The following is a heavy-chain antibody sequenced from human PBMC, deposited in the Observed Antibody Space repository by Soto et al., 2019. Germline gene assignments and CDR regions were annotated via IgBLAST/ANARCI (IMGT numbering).Heavy chain of an antibody. V-gene: IGHV3-23*01. J-gene: IGHJ4*02. Sequence: HPGGYLRLSCAASGFSFSSYGMSWVRQAPGKGLEWVSAISGSGGSTYYADSVKGRFTISRDNSKNTLYLQMNSLRAVDTAVYYCAKEVRSMIVVVITSFDYWGQGT. CDR1: GFSFSSYG. D-gene: IGHD3-22*01. CDR2: ISGSGGST. CDR3: AKEVRSMIVVVITSFDY.